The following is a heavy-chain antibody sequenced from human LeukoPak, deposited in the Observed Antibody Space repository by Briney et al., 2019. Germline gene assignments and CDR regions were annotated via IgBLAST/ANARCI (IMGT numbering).Heavy chain of an antibody. D-gene: IGHD3-9*01. CDR3: ARGDILTGYYVMGFDY. J-gene: IGHJ4*02. CDR2: IIPIFGTA. Sequence: GSSVKVSCKASGGTFSSYAISWVRQAPGQGLEWMGGIIPIFGTANYAQKFQGRVTITADKSTSTACMELSSLRSEDTAVYYCARGDILTGYYVMGFDYWGQGTLVTVSS. CDR1: GGTFSSYA. V-gene: IGHV1-69*06.